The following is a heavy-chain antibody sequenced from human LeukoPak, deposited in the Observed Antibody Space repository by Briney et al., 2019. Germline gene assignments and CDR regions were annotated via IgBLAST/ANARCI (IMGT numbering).Heavy chain of an antibody. CDR1: GGSISSYY. CDR2: INHSGST. D-gene: IGHD2-2*01. Sequence: SETLSLTCTFSGGSISSYYYSWIRQPPGKGLEWIGEINHSGSTNYNPSLKSRVTISVDTSKNQFSLKLSSVTAADTALYYCARGRCSTTSCYLGHWGQGTLVTVSS. CDR3: ARGRCSTTSCYLGH. J-gene: IGHJ4*02. V-gene: IGHV4-34*01.